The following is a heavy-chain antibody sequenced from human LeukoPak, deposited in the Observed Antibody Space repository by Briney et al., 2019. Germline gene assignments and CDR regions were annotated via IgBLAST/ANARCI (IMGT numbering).Heavy chain of an antibody. Sequence: ASVKVSCTASGDTFTIYYMHWVRQAPGQGLEWMGIINPSGASTIYAQEFQGRVTMTRDMSTSTVYMELSSLRSEDTAVYYCARGRNYYDSSDYYEGDAFDIWGQGTMVTVSS. CDR2: INPSGAST. CDR1: GDTFTIYY. CDR3: ARGRNYYDSSDYYEGDAFDI. J-gene: IGHJ3*02. D-gene: IGHD3-22*01. V-gene: IGHV1-46*01.